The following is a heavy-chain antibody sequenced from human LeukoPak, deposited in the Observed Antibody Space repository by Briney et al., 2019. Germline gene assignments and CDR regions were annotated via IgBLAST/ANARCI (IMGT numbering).Heavy chain of an antibody. Sequence: ASVTVSCTASGGTFSSYAISWVRQAPGQGLEWMGWISAYNGKTNYAQKLQGRVTMTTDTSTSTAYMELRSLRSDDTAVYYCARDSGYDWGLGPPTPFDPWGQGTLVTVSS. CDR1: GGTFSSYA. CDR3: ARDSGYDWGLGPPTPFDP. V-gene: IGHV1-18*01. CDR2: ISAYNGKT. J-gene: IGHJ5*02. D-gene: IGHD5-12*01.